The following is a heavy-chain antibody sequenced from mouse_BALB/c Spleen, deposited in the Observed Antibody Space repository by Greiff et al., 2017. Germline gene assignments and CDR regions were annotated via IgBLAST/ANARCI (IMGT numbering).Heavy chain of an antibody. J-gene: IGHJ4*01. CDR3: ARQKYGNYVVDY. CDR1: GFTFSSYT. CDR2: ISNGGGST. V-gene: IGHV5-12-2*01. D-gene: IGHD2-10*02. Sequence: EVMLVESGGGLVQPGGSLKLSCAASGFTFSSYTMSWVRQTPEERLEWVAYISNGGGSTYYPDTVKGRFTISRDNAKNTLYLQMSSLTSEDTAMYYCARQKYGNYVVDYWGQGTSVTVSS.